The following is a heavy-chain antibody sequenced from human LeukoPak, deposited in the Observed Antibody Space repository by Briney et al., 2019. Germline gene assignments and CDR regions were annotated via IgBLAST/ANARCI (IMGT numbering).Heavy chain of an antibody. Sequence: ASVKVSCKAPGYTFTGYYMHWVRQAPGQGLEWMGWINPNSGGTNSAQKFQGRVTMTRDTSISTACMELSRLRSDDTAVYYCARVDPTGTIDYWGQGTLVTVSS. D-gene: IGHD1-7*01. V-gene: IGHV1-2*02. CDR2: INPNSGGT. CDR3: ARVDPTGTIDY. CDR1: GYTFTGYY. J-gene: IGHJ4*02.